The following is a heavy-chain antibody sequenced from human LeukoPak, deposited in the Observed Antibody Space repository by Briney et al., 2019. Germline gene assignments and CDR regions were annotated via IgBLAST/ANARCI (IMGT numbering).Heavy chain of an antibody. J-gene: IGHJ4*02. D-gene: IGHD6-13*01. CDR2: SSGSSR. V-gene: IGHV3-11*01. Sequence: PGGSLRLSCAASGVTFSDYYRSWIRQAPGKGLEWVSYSSGSSRYYADFVKGRFTISRDNAKKSLYLQMNSLRAEDPAVYYCAREGRSSWYADYWGTGTLVTVSS. CDR3: AREGRSSWYADY. CDR1: GVTFSDYY.